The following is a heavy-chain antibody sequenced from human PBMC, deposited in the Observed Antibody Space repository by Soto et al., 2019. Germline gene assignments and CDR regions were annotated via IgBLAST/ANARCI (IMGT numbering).Heavy chain of an antibody. J-gene: IGHJ2*01. CDR3: ASSSWGRFFDL. Sequence: QLQLQESGPGLLKPSETLSLTCTVSGASISSSSYYWGWIRQPPGKGLEWNGTIYYRGRTYYNPSLKSLVTMSVDTSKNQFSLRLSSVTDADTAVYYCASSSWGRFFDLWGRGTLVTVSS. D-gene: IGHD7-27*01. CDR2: IYYRGRT. V-gene: IGHV4-39*01. CDR1: GASISSSSYY.